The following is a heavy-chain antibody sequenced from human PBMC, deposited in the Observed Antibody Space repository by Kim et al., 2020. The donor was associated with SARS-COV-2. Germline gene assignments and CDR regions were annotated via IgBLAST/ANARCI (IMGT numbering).Heavy chain of an antibody. V-gene: IGHV3-30*18. J-gene: IGHJ4*02. CDR1: VFTFSNSG. CDR2: IIHDGSQT. D-gene: IGHD6-19*01. Sequence: GGSLRLSCAASVFTFSNSGMHWVRQAPGKGLEWVAVIIHDGSQTFYTDSVKGRFTVSRDNSKNTLSLQMNSLRPEDTALYYCVKGDHWLGPCHSWAQGTLVTVSS. CDR3: VKGDHWLGPCHS.